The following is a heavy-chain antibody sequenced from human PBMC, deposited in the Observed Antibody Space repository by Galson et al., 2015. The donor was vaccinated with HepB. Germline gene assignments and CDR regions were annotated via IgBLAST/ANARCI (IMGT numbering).Heavy chain of an antibody. CDR3: AKDVRGVPGVWGALYYLDY. D-gene: IGHD3-16*01. CDR1: GLMFSSYA. J-gene: IGHJ4*02. V-gene: IGHV3-30*18. Sequence: SLRLSCAASGLMFSSYAMHWVRQAPGKGLEWVGVVSYDGSKTYYADSVKGRFTISRDNSKNTLYLQVNSLRVEDTAVYYCAKDVRGVPGVWGALYYLDYWGQGTLVTVSS. CDR2: VSYDGSKT.